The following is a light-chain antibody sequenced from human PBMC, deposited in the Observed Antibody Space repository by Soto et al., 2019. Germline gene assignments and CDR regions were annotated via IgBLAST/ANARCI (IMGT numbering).Light chain of an antibody. CDR2: WAS. CDR3: QQYSGLPLT. V-gene: IGKV4-1*01. CDR1: QTILHTSNNQNY. J-gene: IGKJ4*01. Sequence: DIAMTQSPDSLAVSLGERATINCRSSQTILHTSNNQNYLAWYQQKPGQPPKLLFSWASYRQSGVPDRFSGSGFGTDFTLTISSLQAEDVAVYYCQQYSGLPLTCGGGTKVEIK.